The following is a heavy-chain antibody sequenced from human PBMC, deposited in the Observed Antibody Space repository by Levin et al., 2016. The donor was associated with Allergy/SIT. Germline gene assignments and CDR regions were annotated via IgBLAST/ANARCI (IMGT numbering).Heavy chain of an antibody. J-gene: IGHJ5*02. CDR1: GGSIRSSNW. Sequence: SETLSLTCAVSGGSIRSSNWWSWVRQPPGKGLEWIGEIYHSGSTNYNPSLKSRVTISVDKSKNQFSLKLSSVTAADTAVYYCARASPMDLYGSGSYYKVGWFDPWGQGTLVTVSS. CDR2: IYHSGST. CDR3: ARASPMDLYGSGSYYKVGWFDP. D-gene: IGHD3-10*01. V-gene: IGHV4-4*02.